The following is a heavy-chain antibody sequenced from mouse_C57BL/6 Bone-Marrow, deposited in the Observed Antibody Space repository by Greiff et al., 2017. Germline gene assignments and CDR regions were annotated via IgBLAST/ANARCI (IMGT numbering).Heavy chain of an antibody. CDR3: ARGVIDAVVAHLYYAVDD. CDR2: INPSSGYT. Sequence: QVHVKQSGAELARPGASVKMSCKASGYTFTSYTMHWVKQRPGQGLEWIGYINPSSGYTKYNQKFKDKATLTADKSSSTAYMQLSSLTSEDSAVYYCARGVIDAVVAHLYYAVDDWGKGTSVTVSS. V-gene: IGHV1-4*01. CDR1: GYTFTSYT. J-gene: IGHJ4*01. D-gene: IGHD1-1*01.